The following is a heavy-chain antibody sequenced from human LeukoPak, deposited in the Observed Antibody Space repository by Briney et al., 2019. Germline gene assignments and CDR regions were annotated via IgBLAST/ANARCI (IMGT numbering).Heavy chain of an antibody. V-gene: IGHV4-39*07. CDR3: ARDCSSTSCAFDY. D-gene: IGHD2-2*01. CDR2: IYYSGST. CDR1: GGSISSSSYY. J-gene: IGHJ4*02. Sequence: WETLSLTCTVSGGSISSSSYYWGWIRQPPGKGLEWIGSIYYSGSTYYNPSLKSRVTISVDTSKNQFSLKLSSVTAADTAVYYCARDCSSTSCAFDYWGQGTLVTVSS.